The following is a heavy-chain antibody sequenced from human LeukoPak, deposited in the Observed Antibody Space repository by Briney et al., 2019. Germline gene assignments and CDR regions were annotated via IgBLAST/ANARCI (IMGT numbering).Heavy chain of an antibody. CDR3: AREGRDLTGVDY. J-gene: IGHJ4*02. D-gene: IGHD1-20*01. CDR1: GGSFSGYY. V-gene: IGHV4-4*07. CDR2: ISSSGST. Sequence: SETLSLTCAVYGGSFSGYYWSWIRQPAGKGLEWIGRISSSGSTNYNPSLKSRVTISVDTSKNQFSLKLSSVTAADTAVYYCAREGRDLTGVDYWGQGTLVTVSS.